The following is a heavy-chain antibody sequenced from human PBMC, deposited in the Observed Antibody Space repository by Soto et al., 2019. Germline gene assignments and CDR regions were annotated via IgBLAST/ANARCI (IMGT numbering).Heavy chain of an antibody. CDR2: ISGSGGST. CDR3: AKGEDNWNYFFDY. J-gene: IGHJ4*02. Sequence: GGSLRLSCAASGFTFSSYAMSWVRQAPGKGLEWVSAISGSGGSTYYADSVKGRFSISRDNSKNTLYLQMNSLRAEDTAVYYCAKGEDNWNYFFDYWGQGTLVTVSS. V-gene: IGHV3-23*01. CDR1: GFTFSSYA. D-gene: IGHD1-7*01.